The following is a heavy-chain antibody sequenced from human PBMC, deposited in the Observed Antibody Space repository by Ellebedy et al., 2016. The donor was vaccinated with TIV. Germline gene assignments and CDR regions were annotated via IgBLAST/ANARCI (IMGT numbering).Heavy chain of an antibody. CDR1: GYFISDGYY. D-gene: IGHD2-2*01. J-gene: IGHJ6*03. Sequence: MPSETLSLTCTVSGYFISDGYYWGWIRQPPGKGLKWIGSGYHSGSTFYNPSLKIRVSISVDTTKNQFSLRLASVTAADTAVYYCARDGTVLVPAADMDVWGKGTTVTVSS. CDR3: ARDGTVLVPAADMDV. V-gene: IGHV4-38-2*02. CDR2: GYHSGST.